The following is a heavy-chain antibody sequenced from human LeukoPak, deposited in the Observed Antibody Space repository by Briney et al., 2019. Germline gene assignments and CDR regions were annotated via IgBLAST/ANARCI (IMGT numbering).Heavy chain of an antibody. D-gene: IGHD1-26*01. CDR3: AREFFDREGGTTVLDY. J-gene: IGHJ4*02. Sequence: PGGSLRLSCAASRFTFSTYSMNWVRQAPGKGLEWVSSISSSSSYIFYADSLKGRFTISRDNAKNSLYLQMNSLRAEDTAVYYCAREFFDREGGTTVLDYWGQGTLVTVSP. V-gene: IGHV3-21*01. CDR2: ISSSSSYI. CDR1: RFTFSTYS.